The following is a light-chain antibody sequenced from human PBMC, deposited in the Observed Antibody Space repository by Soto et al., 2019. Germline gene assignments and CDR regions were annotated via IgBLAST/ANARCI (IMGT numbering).Light chain of an antibody. Sequence: QSVLTQPASVSGSPGQSITISCTGTSSDVGGYNYVSWYQQHPGKAPKFMIYDVSNRPSGVSNRFSGSKSGNTASLTISRLQAEDEADYYCCSYTSSSTLVFGGGTKLTVL. J-gene: IGLJ2*01. CDR2: DVS. CDR3: CSYTSSSTLV. CDR1: SSDVGGYNY. V-gene: IGLV2-14*01.